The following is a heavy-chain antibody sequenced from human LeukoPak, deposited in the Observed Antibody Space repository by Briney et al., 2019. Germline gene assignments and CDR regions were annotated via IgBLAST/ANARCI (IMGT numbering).Heavy chain of an antibody. CDR3: ARESDSSGFSGDDAFDI. CDR1: GFTFVDYY. J-gene: IGHJ3*02. Sequence: PGGSLRLSCGTSGFTFVDYYMTWFRQAPGKGLEWVAVISYDGSNKYYADSVEGRFTISRDNSKNTLYLQMNSLRAEDTAVYYCARESDSSGFSGDDAFDIWGQGTMVTVSS. CDR2: ISYDGSNK. V-gene: IGHV3-30-3*01. D-gene: IGHD6-19*01.